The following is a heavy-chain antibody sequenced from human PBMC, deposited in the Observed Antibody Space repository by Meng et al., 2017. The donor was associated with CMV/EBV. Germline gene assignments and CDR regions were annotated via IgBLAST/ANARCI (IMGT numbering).Heavy chain of an antibody. CDR2: ISNDGNNK. J-gene: IGHJ5*02. Sequence: GESLKISCAASGFTFSSYAMHWVRQAPGKGLEGVAVISNDGNNKYYADSVKGRFTISGDNSKNTLYLQMNSLRAEDTAVYYCARAPRTGLEWLLLSSRWFDPWGQGTLVTVSS. CDR1: GFTFSSYA. V-gene: IGHV3-30-3*01. CDR3: ARAPRTGLEWLLLSSRWFDP. D-gene: IGHD3-3*01.